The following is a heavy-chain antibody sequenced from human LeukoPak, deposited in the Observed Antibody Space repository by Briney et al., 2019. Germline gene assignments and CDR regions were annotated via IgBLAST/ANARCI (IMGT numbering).Heavy chain of an antibody. CDR2: INTNTGNP. D-gene: IGHD2-2*01. V-gene: IGHV7-4-1*02. CDR3: ARDPYYCSSTSCLYYYYGMDV. J-gene: IGHJ6*02. Sequence: ASVKVSCKASGYTFTSYAMNWVRQAPGQGLEWMGWINTNTGNPTYAQGFTGRFVFSLDTSVSTAYLQISSLKAEDTAVYYCARDPYYCSSTSCLYYYYGMDVWGQGTTVTVSS. CDR1: GYTFTSYA.